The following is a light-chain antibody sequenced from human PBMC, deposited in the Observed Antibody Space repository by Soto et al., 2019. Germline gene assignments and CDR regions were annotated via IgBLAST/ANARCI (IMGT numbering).Light chain of an antibody. CDR1: QSVSRY. V-gene: IGKV3-11*01. Sequence: EIVLTQSTATLSLSPGERATLSCRASQSVSRYLGWYQQNPGQAPRLLIYAASNRATGIPARFSGSGSGTDFTLTISSLEPEDSAVYYCQQRSNWPYTFGQGTKLESK. CDR3: QQRSNWPYT. CDR2: AAS. J-gene: IGKJ2*01.